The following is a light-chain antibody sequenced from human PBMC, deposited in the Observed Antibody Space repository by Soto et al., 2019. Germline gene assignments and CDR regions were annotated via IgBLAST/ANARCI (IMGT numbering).Light chain of an antibody. CDR1: SSDVGGYNY. Sequence: QSALTQPASVSGSPGQSITISCTGTSSDVGGYNYVSWYQQHPGKAPKLMIYDVSNRPSGVSNRFSGSKSGNTASLTISGRQAEDEADYYCGSDTSGSTVIFGGGTRSPS. V-gene: IGLV2-14*03. CDR2: DVS. J-gene: IGLJ2*01. CDR3: GSDTSGSTVI.